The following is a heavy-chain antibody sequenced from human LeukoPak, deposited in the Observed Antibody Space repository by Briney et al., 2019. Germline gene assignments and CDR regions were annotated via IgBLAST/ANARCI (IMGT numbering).Heavy chain of an antibody. CDR1: GGSISSGGYY. D-gene: IGHD6-13*01. Sequence: SQTLSLTCTVSGGSISSGGYYWSWIRQHPGKGLEWIGYIYYSGSTNYNPSLKSRVTISVDTSKNQFSLKLSSVTAADTAVYYCAGSSFNWFDPWGQGTLVTVSS. V-gene: IGHV4-31*03. J-gene: IGHJ5*02. CDR3: AGSSFNWFDP. CDR2: IYYSGST.